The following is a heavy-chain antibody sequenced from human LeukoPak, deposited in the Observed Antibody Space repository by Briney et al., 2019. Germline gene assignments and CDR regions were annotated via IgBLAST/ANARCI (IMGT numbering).Heavy chain of an antibody. D-gene: IGHD2-2*01. Sequence: ASVKVSCKASGYTFTSYYMQWVRQAPGQGVEWRGVINPSGGSTSYAQKFQGRVTMTRDTSTSTVYMELSSLRSEDTAVYYCARSDIVVVPAAIAVDGMGVWGQGTTVTVSS. CDR2: INPSGGST. V-gene: IGHV1-46*01. J-gene: IGHJ6*02. CDR1: GYTFTSYY. CDR3: ARSDIVVVPAAIAVDGMGV.